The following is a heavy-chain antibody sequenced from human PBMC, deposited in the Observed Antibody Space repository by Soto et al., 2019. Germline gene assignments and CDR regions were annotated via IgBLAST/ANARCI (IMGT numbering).Heavy chain of an antibody. CDR1: GYSFASYW. CDR2: IYPGDSDT. Sequence: GESLKISCQGSGYSFASYWIGWVRQMPGKDLDWMGIIYPGDSDTRYSPSFQGQVTISADKSLRTAYLQWTSLKASDTALYYCARDQSLVVVVAATNDAFDIWGRGTMVTVSS. CDR3: ARDQSLVVVVAATNDAFDI. V-gene: IGHV5-51*01. D-gene: IGHD2-15*01. J-gene: IGHJ3*02.